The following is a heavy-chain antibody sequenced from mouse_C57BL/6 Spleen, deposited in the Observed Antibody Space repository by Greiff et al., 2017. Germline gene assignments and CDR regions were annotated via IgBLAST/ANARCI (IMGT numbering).Heavy chain of an antibody. CDR3: TRRDGYYTYYFDY. V-gene: IGHV6-6*01. J-gene: IGHJ2*01. Sequence: EVQLVESGGGLVQPGGSMKLSCAASGFTFSDAWMDWVRQSPEKGLEWVAEIRNKANNHATYYAESVKGRFTISRDDSKSSVYLQMNSLRAEDTGMYYCTRRDGYYTYYFDYWGQGTTLTVSS. CDR2: IRNKANNHAT. D-gene: IGHD2-3*01. CDR1: GFTFSDAW.